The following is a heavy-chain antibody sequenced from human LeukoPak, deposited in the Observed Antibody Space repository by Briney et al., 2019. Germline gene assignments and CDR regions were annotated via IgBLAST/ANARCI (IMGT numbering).Heavy chain of an antibody. D-gene: IGHD3-16*01. CDR1: GGSYSGYY. V-gene: IGHV4-34*01. Sequence: SETLSLTCAVYGGSYSGYYWSWIRQPPGKGLEWIGEINHSGSTNYNPSLKSRVTISVDTSKNQFSLKLSSVTAADTAVCFCARVGLNYFDYWGQGTLVTVSS. J-gene: IGHJ4*02. CDR2: INHSGST. CDR3: ARVGLNYFDY.